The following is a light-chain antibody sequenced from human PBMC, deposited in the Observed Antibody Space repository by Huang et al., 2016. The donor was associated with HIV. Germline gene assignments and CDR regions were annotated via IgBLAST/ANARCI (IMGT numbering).Light chain of an antibody. V-gene: IGKV3-15*01. CDR1: QSVSSN. J-gene: IGKJ1*01. Sequence: IVMTQSPATLSVSPGERVTLSCRASQSVSSNLAWYRQNPGQAPWLLIYGASTRATGIPARFSGSGSGTEFTLTISSLQSEDFAVYYCQQYNDWPRTFGQGSKVEI. CDR3: QQYNDWPRT. CDR2: GAS.